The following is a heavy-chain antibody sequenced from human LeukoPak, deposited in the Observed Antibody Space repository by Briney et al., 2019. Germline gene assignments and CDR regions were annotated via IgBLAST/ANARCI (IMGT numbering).Heavy chain of an antibody. CDR2: IWSDGNSQ. Sequence: PGGSLRLSCVASGVSLSSHGMHWFRQAPGKGLEWITYIWSDGNSQFYADSMRGRFTVSRDNSKNTVYLQINSLRVEDTAVYYCARDRGNDYFGSWGQGTLVIVSS. V-gene: IGHV3-33*01. J-gene: IGHJ4*02. CDR1: GVSLSSHG. CDR3: ARDRGNDYFGS.